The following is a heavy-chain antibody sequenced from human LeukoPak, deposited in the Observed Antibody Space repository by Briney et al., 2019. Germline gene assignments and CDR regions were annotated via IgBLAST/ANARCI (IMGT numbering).Heavy chain of an antibody. CDR2: IWYDGSYK. Sequence: GGSLRLSCAASGFTFSNYAMHWVRQAPGKGLEWMAIIWYDGSYKYYADSVKGRFTISRDNSKKTLYLQVNGLTAEDTAVYYCARGNSDAFDIWGHGTMVTVSS. V-gene: IGHV3-33*01. J-gene: IGHJ3*02. CDR1: GFTFSNYA. D-gene: IGHD4-23*01. CDR3: ARGNSDAFDI.